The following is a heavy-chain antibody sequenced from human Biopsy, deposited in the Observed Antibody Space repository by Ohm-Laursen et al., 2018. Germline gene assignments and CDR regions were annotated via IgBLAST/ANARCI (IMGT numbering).Heavy chain of an antibody. J-gene: IGHJ1*01. V-gene: IGHV1-69*06. CDR1: GGTFSNYG. CDR3: ATKLTGYFHH. Sequence: GASVKASCKPPGGTFSNYGVNWVRQAPGQGLEWLGGNIPILGTGNYAQKFQDRVTVAADTSTSTATMELRSLRSDDTAVYYCATKLTGYFHHWGQGTLVIVSS. CDR2: NIPILGTG. D-gene: IGHD3-9*01.